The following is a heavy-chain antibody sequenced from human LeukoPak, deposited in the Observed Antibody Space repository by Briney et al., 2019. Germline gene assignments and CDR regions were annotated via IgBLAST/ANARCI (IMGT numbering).Heavy chain of an antibody. V-gene: IGHV4-34*01. J-gene: IGHJ5*02. CDR3: ARDSSIAAPGWFDP. CDR2: INHSGST. Sequence: SETLSLTCAVYGGSFSGYYWSWIRQPPGKGLEWIGEINHSGSTNYNPSLKSRVTISVDTSKNQFSLKLSSVTAADTAVYYCARDSSIAAPGWFDPWGQGTLVTVSS. CDR1: GGSFSGYY. D-gene: IGHD6-6*01.